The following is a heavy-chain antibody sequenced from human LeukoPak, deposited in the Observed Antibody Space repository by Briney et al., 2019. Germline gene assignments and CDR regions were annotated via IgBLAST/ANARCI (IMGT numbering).Heavy chain of an antibody. CDR3: ASLCVDYGDYRPIDY. CDR1: GGSISSSSYY. V-gene: IGHV4-39*01. CDR2: TYYRGST. D-gene: IGHD4-17*01. J-gene: IGHJ4*02. Sequence: PETLSLTCTVSGGSISSSSYYWGWIRQPPGKGLEWIESTYYRGSTYYNPSLKSRVTISVDTSKNQFSLKLSSVTAADTAVYYCASLCVDYGDYRPIDYWGQGTLVTVSS.